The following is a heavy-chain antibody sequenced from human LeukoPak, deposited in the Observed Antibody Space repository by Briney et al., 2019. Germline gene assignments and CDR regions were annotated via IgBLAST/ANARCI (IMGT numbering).Heavy chain of an antibody. CDR2: INWNGGST. CDR1: GFTFDDYG. CDR3: ARAGGYSGYECFDY. V-gene: IGHV3-20*04. D-gene: IGHD5-12*01. J-gene: IGHJ4*02. Sequence: GGSLRLSWAASGFTFDDYGMSWVRQAPGKGLEWVSGINWNGGSTGYADSVKGRFTISRDNAKNSLYLQMNSLRAEDTALYYCARAGGYSGYECFDYWGQGTLVTVSS.